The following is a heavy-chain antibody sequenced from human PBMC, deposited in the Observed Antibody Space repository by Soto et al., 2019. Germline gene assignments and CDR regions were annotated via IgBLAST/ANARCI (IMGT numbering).Heavy chain of an antibody. V-gene: IGHV3-21*01. D-gene: IGHD6-6*01. CDR1: GFSFSSYA. CDR3: ARHTSAAQF. J-gene: IGHJ4*02. Sequence: GVLRLSCAASGFSFSSYAMNWVRQAPGKGLEWVSSIYPRSSYVFYADSVKGRFSISRDNAKISLFLQMNTLRSDYTAVYYCARHTSAAQFWGQGTLVTVSS. CDR2: IYPRSSYV.